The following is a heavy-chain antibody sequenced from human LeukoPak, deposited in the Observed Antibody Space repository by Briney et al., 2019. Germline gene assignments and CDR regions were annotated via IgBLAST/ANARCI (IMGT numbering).Heavy chain of an antibody. CDR3: ARVRIAARLSVRGGDFDY. J-gene: IGHJ4*02. CDR2: IYYSGST. Sequence: PSETLSLTCTVSGGSISSSSYYWGWIRQPPGKGLEWIGSIYYSGSTYYNPSLKSRVTISVDTSKNQFSLKLSSVTAADTAVYYCARVRIAARLSVRGGDFDYWGQGTLVTVSS. D-gene: IGHD6-6*01. V-gene: IGHV4-39*07. CDR1: GGSISSSSYY.